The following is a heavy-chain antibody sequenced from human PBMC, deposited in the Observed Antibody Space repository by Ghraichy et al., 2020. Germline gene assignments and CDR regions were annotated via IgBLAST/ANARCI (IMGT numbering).Heavy chain of an antibody. Sequence: SETLSLTCTVSGGSISSSGYFWGWVRQPPGKGLEWIGSIYYSGSTYYNPSLKSRVSISVDTSKNQFSLKLSSVTAADTAGDYCARQDGSGTYRGSWFDPLGQGTLVTVSS. J-gene: IGHJ5*02. D-gene: IGHD3-10*01. CDR1: GGSISSSGYF. V-gene: IGHV4-39*01. CDR2: IYYSGST. CDR3: ARQDGSGTYRGSWFDP.